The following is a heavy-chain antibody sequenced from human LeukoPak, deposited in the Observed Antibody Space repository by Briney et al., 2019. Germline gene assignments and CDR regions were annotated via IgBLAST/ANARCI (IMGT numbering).Heavy chain of an antibody. V-gene: IGHV4-59*01. CDR3: ARASEGIGYFDT. J-gene: IGHJ4*02. CDR1: GASFSNDY. CDR2: IYHNGRT. D-gene: IGHD3-3*01. Sequence: PSETLSLTCTVSGASFSNDYWSWVRQAPGKGLEWIGYIYHNGRTNYSPSLKSRITMSIDTSQNQFSLKLTSVPAADTAVYYCARASEGIGYFDTWGRGSLVTVSS.